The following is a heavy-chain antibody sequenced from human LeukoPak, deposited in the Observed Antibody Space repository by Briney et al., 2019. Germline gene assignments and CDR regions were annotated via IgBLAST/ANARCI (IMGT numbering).Heavy chain of an antibody. CDR1: GGTFSSYT. Sequence: SVKVSCKASGGTFSSYTISWVRQAPGQGLEWMGGIIPIFGTANYAQKFQGRVTITADESTSTAYMELSSLRSEDTAVYYCARDRVDTAMVPFDYWGQGTLVTVSS. J-gene: IGHJ4*02. CDR2: IIPIFGTA. V-gene: IGHV1-69*01. D-gene: IGHD5-18*01. CDR3: ARDRVDTAMVPFDY.